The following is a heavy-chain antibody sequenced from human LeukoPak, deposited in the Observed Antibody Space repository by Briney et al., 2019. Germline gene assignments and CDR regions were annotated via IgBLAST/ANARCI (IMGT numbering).Heavy chain of an antibody. V-gene: IGHV3-23*01. D-gene: IGHD3-16*01. CDR1: GFTFSNFA. J-gene: IGHJ4*02. CDR3: ATVPPLWGCSVLFDY. Sequence: GGSLRLSCAASGFTFSNFAMSWVRQAPGKGLEWVSSITSSDVSTYYSDSVKGRFSISRENSKSTLYLQMNSLRAEDTAVYYCATVPPLWGCSVLFDYWGQGTLVTVSS. CDR2: ITSSDVST.